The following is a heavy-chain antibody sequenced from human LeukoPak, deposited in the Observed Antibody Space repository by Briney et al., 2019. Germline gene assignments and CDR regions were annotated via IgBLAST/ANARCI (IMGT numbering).Heavy chain of an antibody. D-gene: IGHD2-15*01. CDR1: GGSISSYY. CDR2: IYYTGST. J-gene: IGHJ4*02. V-gene: IGHV4-59*08. Sequence: SETLSLTCTVSGGSISSYYWSWIRQPPGKGLEWIGYIYYTGSTNYNPSLKSRVTTSVDTSKNQFSLKLSSVTAADTAVYYCARHTLVAASSFDYWGQGTLVTVSS. CDR3: ARHTLVAASSFDY.